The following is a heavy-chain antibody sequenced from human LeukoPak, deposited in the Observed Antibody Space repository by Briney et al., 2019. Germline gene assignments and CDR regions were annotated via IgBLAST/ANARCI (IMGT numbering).Heavy chain of an antibody. D-gene: IGHD6-13*01. CDR3: ARGEGSWYTQYYFDY. CDR2: IKEDGSDK. Sequence: PGGSLRLSCAASGFTFNTYWMSWVRQAPGKGLEWVANIKEDGSDKYYVDSVKGRFTISRDNANNSLYLQMDILRDEDTAVYFCARGEGSWYTQYYFDYWGQGTLVTVSS. CDR1: GFTFNTYW. V-gene: IGHV3-7*01. J-gene: IGHJ4*02.